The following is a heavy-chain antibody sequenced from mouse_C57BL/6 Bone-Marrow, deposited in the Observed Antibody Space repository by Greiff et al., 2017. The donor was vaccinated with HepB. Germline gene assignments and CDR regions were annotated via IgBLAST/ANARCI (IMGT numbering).Heavy chain of an antibody. V-gene: IGHV1-54*01. Sequence: QVQLQQSGAELVRPGTSVKVSCKASGYAFTNYLIEWVKQRPGQGLEWIGVINPGSGGTNYNEKFKGKATLTADKSSSTAYMQLSSLTSEDSAVYFCARGWLLRSFAYWGQGTLVTVSA. D-gene: IGHD2-3*01. CDR1: GYAFTNYL. J-gene: IGHJ3*01. CDR3: ARGWLLRSFAY. CDR2: INPGSGGT.